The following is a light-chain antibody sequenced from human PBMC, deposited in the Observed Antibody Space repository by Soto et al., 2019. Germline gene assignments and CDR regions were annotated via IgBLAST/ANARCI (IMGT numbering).Light chain of an antibody. Sequence: EIVLTQSPGTLSLSPGERATLSCRASQTVSSSYLAWYQQKPGQAPRLLIYGASSRATGIPDRFSGSGSGTDATLTINRLEPEDFAVYYCQQYGSSPLAFGQGTKVDIK. J-gene: IGKJ1*01. V-gene: IGKV3-20*01. CDR2: GAS. CDR1: QTVSSSY. CDR3: QQYGSSPLA.